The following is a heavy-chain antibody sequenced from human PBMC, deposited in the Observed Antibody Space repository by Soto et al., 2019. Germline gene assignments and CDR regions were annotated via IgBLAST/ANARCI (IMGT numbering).Heavy chain of an antibody. V-gene: IGHV1-46*04. J-gene: IGHJ4*02. CDR3: AIVFLSSNPSLIYFDY. Sequence: ASVKVACKASGYNFISHHIHWVRQPPGQGLEWMGFINPFDGSATHAQKLQGRVTMTRDKSTSTVYMELSSLRSEDAAVYYCAIVFLSSNPSLIYFDYWARGALVTVSA. CDR2: INPFDGSA. D-gene: IGHD4-4*01. CDR1: GYNFISHH.